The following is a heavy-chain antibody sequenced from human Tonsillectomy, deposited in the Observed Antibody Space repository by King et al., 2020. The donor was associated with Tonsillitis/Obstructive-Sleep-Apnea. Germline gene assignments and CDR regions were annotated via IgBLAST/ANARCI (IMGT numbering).Heavy chain of an antibody. Sequence: ITLKESGPTLVKPTQTLTLTCTFSGFSLSSIGVGVGWSRQPPGKTLEWLALIYWDYDKRYIPSLKGSLTITKDTSKNQVVLTMTNLDPVDTATYYCPHRRLTISGVITPNFFDYWGQGTLVTVSS. D-gene: IGHD3-3*01. J-gene: IGHJ4*02. CDR3: PHRRLTISGVITPNFFDY. V-gene: IGHV2-5*02. CDR2: IYWDYDK. CDR1: GFSLSSIGVG.